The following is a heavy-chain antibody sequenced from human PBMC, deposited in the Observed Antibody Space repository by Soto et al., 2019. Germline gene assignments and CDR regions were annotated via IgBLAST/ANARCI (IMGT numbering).Heavy chain of an antibody. CDR2: IITYNGNT. V-gene: IGHV1-18*01. CDR1: GYTFSSYA. Sequence: QVQLVQSGAEVKKPGASVKDSCKASGYTFSSYAISWVRQAPGQGLEWMGWIITYNGNTNYAQKLQGRVTMTTDTSTTTASMDLRSLRSDDTAVYYCARTGPAVDYWGQGTLVTVSS. CDR3: ARTGPAVDY. J-gene: IGHJ4*02.